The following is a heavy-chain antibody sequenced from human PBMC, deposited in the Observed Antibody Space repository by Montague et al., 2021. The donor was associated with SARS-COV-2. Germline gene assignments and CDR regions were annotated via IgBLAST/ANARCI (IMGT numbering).Heavy chain of an antibody. CDR3: ALPLGGARFDP. CDR2: IYHSGTT. Sequence: SETLSLTCTVSGGSVSSDNWWTWVRQPPGKGLEWIGEIYHSGTTNYNPPLQSRVTIFVDKSRNHLSLNLRSVTAADTAMYYCALPLGGARFDPWGQGILVTVSS. J-gene: IGHJ5*02. D-gene: IGHD1-26*01. CDR1: GGSVSSDNW. V-gene: IGHV4-4*02.